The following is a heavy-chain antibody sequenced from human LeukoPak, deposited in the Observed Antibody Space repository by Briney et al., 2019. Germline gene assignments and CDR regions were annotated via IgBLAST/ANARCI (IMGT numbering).Heavy chain of an antibody. CDR3: AKGSSSFDY. J-gene: IGHJ4*02. D-gene: IGHD6-19*01. CDR1: GFTFSTYG. V-gene: IGHV3-30*18. Sequence: GGSLRLSCAASGFTFSTYGMSWVRQAPGKGLEWVAVISYDGSNKYYADSVKGRFTISRDNSKNTLYLQMNSLRAEDTAVYYCAKGSSSFDYWGQGTLVTVSS. CDR2: ISYDGSNK.